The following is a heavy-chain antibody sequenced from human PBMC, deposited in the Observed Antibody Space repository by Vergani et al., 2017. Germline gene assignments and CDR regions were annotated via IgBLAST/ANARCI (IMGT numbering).Heavy chain of an antibody. CDR3: AKARGYGLRPHAFDI. Sequence: EVQLLESGGGLVQPGGSLRLSCAASGFTFSSYAMSWVRQAPGKGLDWVSAISGSGGSTYYADSVKGRFTISRENSKNTLYLQMNSLRAEDTAVYYCAKARGYGLRPHAFDIGGQGTMVAVSS. CDR1: GFTFSSYA. D-gene: IGHD5-12*01. CDR2: ISGSGGST. V-gene: IGHV3-23*01. J-gene: IGHJ3*02.